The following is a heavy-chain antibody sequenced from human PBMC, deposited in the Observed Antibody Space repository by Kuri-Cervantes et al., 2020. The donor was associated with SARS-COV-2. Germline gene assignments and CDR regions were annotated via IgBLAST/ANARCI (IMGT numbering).Heavy chain of an antibody. J-gene: IGHJ6*03. CDR1: GFTFSSYA. V-gene: IGHV3-30-3*01. D-gene: IGHD7-27*01. CDR2: ISYDGSNK. Sequence: GESLKISCAASGFTFSSYAMHWVRQAPGKGLEWVAVISYDGSNKYYADSVKGRFTISRDNAKNSLYLQMNSLRAEDTAVYYCARDPRAQLGISYYYYMDVWGQGTLVTVSS. CDR3: ARDPRAQLGISYYYYMDV.